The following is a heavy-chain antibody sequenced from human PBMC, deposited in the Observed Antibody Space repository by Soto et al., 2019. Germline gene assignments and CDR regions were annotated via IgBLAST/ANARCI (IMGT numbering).Heavy chain of an antibody. V-gene: IGHV3-30-3*01. D-gene: IGHD5-12*01. CDR3: AREEGGYSGYDANWFNH. CDR1: GFTFNTYA. CDR2: ISYDRSNK. J-gene: IGHJ5*02. Sequence: QVQLVESGGGVVQPGRSLRLSCAASGFTFNTYAMHWVRQAPGKGLMWVAGISYDRSNKYYAETVKGRFTIFRDNSKNPLYLHMNSLRAEDTAVYYCAREEGGYSGYDANWFNHWGQGTLVSV.